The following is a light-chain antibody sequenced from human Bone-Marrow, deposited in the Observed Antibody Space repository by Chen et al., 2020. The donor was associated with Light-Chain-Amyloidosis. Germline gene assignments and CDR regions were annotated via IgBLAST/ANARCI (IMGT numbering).Light chain of an antibody. CDR1: QSISNW. CDR3: QQYSSYSFT. V-gene: IGKV1-5*03. J-gene: IGKJ2*01. CDR2: KAS. Sequence: DIQMTQSPYTLSASVGDRVTITCRASQSISNWLAWYQQKPGKAPNLLIYKASNLQRGVPSRFSGSGSGTEFTLTINSLQPEDFTTYYCQQYSSYSFTLGQGTKLELK.